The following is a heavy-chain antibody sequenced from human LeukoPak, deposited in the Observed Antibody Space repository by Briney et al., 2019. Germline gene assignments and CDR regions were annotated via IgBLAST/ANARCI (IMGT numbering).Heavy chain of an antibody. V-gene: IGHV3-74*01. J-gene: IGHJ4*02. Sequence: GGSLRLSCAASGFTFSSYWMHWVRQAPGKGLVWVSRINSDGSSTSYADSLKGRFTISRDNAKNTLYLQMNSLRAEDTAVYYCARDLRLWFGESPFDYWGQGTLVTVSS. CDR1: GFTFSSYW. D-gene: IGHD3-10*01. CDR2: INSDGSST. CDR3: ARDLRLWFGESPFDY.